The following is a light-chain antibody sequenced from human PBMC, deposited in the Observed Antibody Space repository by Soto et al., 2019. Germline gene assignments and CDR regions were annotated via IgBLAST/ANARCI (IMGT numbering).Light chain of an antibody. Sequence: DIQMTQSPSTLSGSVGDRVTIPCRASQSISSWLAWYQQKPGKAPKLLIYDASSLESGVPSRFSGSGSGTEFTLTISRLQPDDFATYYCQQYNSYSLTFGQGTKVDI. J-gene: IGKJ1*01. CDR1: QSISSW. V-gene: IGKV1-5*01. CDR3: QQYNSYSLT. CDR2: DAS.